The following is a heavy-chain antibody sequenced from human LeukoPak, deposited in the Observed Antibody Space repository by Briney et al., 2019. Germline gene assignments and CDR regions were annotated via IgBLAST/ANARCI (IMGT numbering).Heavy chain of an antibody. CDR3: ARGGRGYGSGRPLYFQH. CDR2: MNPNSGNT. Sequence: ASVEVSCKASGYTFTSYDINWVRHATGQGLEWMGCMNPNSGNTGYAQKFQGRVTMTRNTSISTAYMELSSLRSEDTAVYYCARGGRGYGSGRPLYFQHWGQGTLVTVSS. J-gene: IGHJ1*01. V-gene: IGHV1-8*01. D-gene: IGHD3-10*01. CDR1: GYTFTSYD.